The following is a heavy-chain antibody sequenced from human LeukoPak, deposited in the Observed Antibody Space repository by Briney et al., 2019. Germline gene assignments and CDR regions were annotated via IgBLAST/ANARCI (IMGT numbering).Heavy chain of an antibody. D-gene: IGHD2-2*01. CDR3: ARGVKVVPAARFDP. Sequence: SGGSLRLSCAASGFTFSSYSMNWVRQAPGKGLEWVSSISSSSSYIYYADSVKGRFTISRDNAKNLLYLQMNSLRAEDTAVYYCARGVKVVPAARFDPWGQGTLVTVSS. J-gene: IGHJ5*02. V-gene: IGHV3-21*01. CDR1: GFTFSSYS. CDR2: ISSSSSYI.